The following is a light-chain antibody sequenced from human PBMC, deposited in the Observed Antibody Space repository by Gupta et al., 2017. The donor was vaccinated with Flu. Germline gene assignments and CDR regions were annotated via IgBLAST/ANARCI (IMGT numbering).Light chain of an antibody. CDR1: NNDVGDYDY. J-gene: IGLJ2*01. CDR3: SSYAATFTVV. V-gene: IGLV2-11*03. CDR2: DVT. Sequence: SITISCTGTNNDVGDYDYVSWYQQHPGKAPKIMIYDVTKRPSGVPDRFSGSKSGNTASLTISGLQAEDEADYYCSSYAATFTVVFGGGTKLTVL.